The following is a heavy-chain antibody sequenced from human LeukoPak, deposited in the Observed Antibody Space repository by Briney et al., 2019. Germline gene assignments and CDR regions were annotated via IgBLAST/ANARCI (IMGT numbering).Heavy chain of an antibody. J-gene: IGHJ4*02. D-gene: IGHD3-9*01. CDR2: ISSSSSYI. V-gene: IGHV3-21*01. CDR3: ARGVVRYFDY. Sequence: PGGSLRLSCAASGFIFSNYGMNWVRQAPGKGLEWVSSISSSSSYIYYADSVKGRFTISRDNAKNSLYLQMNSLRAEDTAVYYCARGVVRYFDYWGQGALVTVSS. CDR1: GFIFSNYG.